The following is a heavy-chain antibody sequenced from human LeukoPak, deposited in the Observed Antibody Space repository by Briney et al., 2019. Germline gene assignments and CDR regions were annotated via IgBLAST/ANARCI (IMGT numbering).Heavy chain of an antibody. Sequence: PGGSLRLSCAASGFTFSSYWMHWVRQAPGKGLVWVSRINSDGSSTSYADSVKGRFTISRDNAKNTLYLQMNSLRAEDTAVYYCARQIASAGTAGFDFWGQGALVTVSS. CDR1: GFTFSSYW. CDR3: ARQIASAGTAGFDF. V-gene: IGHV3-74*01. CDR2: INSDGSST. D-gene: IGHD6-13*01. J-gene: IGHJ4*02.